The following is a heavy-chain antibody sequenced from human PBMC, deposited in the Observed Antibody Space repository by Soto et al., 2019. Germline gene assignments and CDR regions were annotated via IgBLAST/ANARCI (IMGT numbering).Heavy chain of an antibody. CDR2: IYYSGST. V-gene: IGHV4-39*01. CDR3: ARRDSCSSTSCYMSYYYYYMDI. J-gene: IGHJ6*03. Sequence: SETLSLTCTVSGGSISSSSYYWGWIRQPPGKGLEWIGSIYYSGSTYYNPSLKSRVTISVDTSKNQFSLKLSFVTAADTAVYYCARRDSCSSTSCYMSYYYYYMDIWGKGTTVTVSS. D-gene: IGHD2-2*02. CDR1: GGSISSSSYY.